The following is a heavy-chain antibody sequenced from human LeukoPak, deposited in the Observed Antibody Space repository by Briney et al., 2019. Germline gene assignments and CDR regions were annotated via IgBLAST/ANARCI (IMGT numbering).Heavy chain of an antibody. V-gene: IGHV1-2*02. Sequence: AASVKVSCKASGYTFTGYYMHWVRQAPGQGLEWMGWINPNSGGTNYAQKFQGRVTMTRDTSISTAYMELSRLRPDDTAVYYCARDTHGSGSYPIPDYWGQGTLVTVSS. CDR2: INPNSGGT. J-gene: IGHJ4*02. CDR1: GYTFTGYY. CDR3: ARDTHGSGSYPIPDY. D-gene: IGHD3-10*01.